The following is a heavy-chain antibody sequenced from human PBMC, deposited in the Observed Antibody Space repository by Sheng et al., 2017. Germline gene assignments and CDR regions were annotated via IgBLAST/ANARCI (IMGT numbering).Heavy chain of an antibody. J-gene: IGHJ4*02. Sequence: VQLVESGGGLEQPGGSLRLSCAASRYPLSNYDVNWVRQAPGKGLEWVSYISSSGATIYYADSVKGRFTISRDHARNLVNLQMNSLRAEDTAVYHCAKDDWGPSSIGGPDCWGQGTLVTVSS. CDR1: RYPLSNYD. CDR3: AKDDWGPSSIGGPDC. CDR2: ISSSGATI. V-gene: IGHV3-48*03. D-gene: IGHD6-6*01.